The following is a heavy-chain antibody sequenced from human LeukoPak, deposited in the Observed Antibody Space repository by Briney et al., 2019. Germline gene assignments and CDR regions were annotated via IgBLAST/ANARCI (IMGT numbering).Heavy chain of an antibody. D-gene: IGHD1-7*01. CDR3: AISPGTYYYYYMDV. V-gene: IGHV4-59*11. J-gene: IGHJ6*03. CDR2: IYYSGST. Sequence: PSETLSLTCTVSGGSISSHYWSWIRQPPGKGLEWIGYIYYSGSTNYKPSLKSRVTISVDTSKNQFSLKLSSVTAADTAVYYCAISPGTYYYYYMDVWGKGTTVTVSS. CDR1: GGSISSHY.